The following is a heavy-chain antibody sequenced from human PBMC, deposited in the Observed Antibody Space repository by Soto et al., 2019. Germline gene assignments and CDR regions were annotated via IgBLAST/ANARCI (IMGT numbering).Heavy chain of an antibody. CDR3: ARVKSIAMSYGSGSYYTSSYYYYGMDV. Sequence: NPSETLSLTCAVYGGSFSGYYWSWIRQPPGKGLEWIGEINHSGSTNYNPSLKSRVTISVDTSKNQFSLKLSSVTAADTAVYYCARVKSIAMSYGSGSYYTSSYYYYGMDVWGQGTTVTVSS. J-gene: IGHJ6*02. CDR2: INHSGST. D-gene: IGHD3-10*01. V-gene: IGHV4-34*01. CDR1: GGSFSGYY.